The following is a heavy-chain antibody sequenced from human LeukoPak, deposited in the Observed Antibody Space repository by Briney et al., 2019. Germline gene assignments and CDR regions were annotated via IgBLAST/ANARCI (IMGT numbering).Heavy chain of an antibody. J-gene: IGHJ4*02. CDR3: AKEVDWLANPDY. CDR2: IKQDGSEK. CDR1: GFIVTDAW. D-gene: IGHD3-9*01. V-gene: IGHV3-7*03. Sequence: GGSLRLSCAPSGFIVTDAWMSWVRQAPGKGLEWVANIKQDGSEKYYVDSVKGRFTISRDNSKNTLYLQMNSLRAEDTAVYYCAKEVDWLANPDYWGQGTLVTVSS.